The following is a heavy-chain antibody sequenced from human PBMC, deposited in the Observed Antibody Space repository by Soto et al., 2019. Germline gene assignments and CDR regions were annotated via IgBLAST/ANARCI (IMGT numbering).Heavy chain of an antibody. V-gene: IGHV3-30*18. CDR3: AKESVTGGYDYYYYGMDV. CDR2: ISYDGSNT. Sequence: QVQLVEAGGGVVQPGRSLRLSCAAPGFTFRSYGMHWVRQAPGKGLEWVAVISYDGSNTYYADSVKGRFTISRDNSKNTLYLQMNSLRAEDTAVYYCAKESVTGGYDYYYYGMDVWGQGTTVTVSS. J-gene: IGHJ6*02. CDR1: GFTFRSYG. D-gene: IGHD5-12*01.